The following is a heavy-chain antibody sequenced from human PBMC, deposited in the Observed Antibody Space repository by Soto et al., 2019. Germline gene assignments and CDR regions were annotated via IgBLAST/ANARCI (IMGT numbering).Heavy chain of an antibody. CDR1: AGSISSSNW. Sequence: SETLSLTCAVSAGSISSSNWWSGVRQPPGKGLEGIGEIYHSGSTNYNPSLKSRVTISVDKSKNQFSLKLSSVTAADTAVYYCARRELRWGFFDYWGQGTLVTVSS. D-gene: IGHD4-17*01. CDR2: IYHSGST. J-gene: IGHJ4*02. CDR3: ARRELRWGFFDY. V-gene: IGHV4-4*02.